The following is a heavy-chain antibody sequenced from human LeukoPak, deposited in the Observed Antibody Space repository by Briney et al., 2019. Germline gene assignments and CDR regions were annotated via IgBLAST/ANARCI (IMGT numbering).Heavy chain of an antibody. D-gene: IGHD3-3*01. CDR2: INWNGGST. CDR3: ARSTPSPYYDFWSGYYKFDY. Sequence: PGGSLRLSCAASGFTFDDYGMSWLRQAPGKGLEWVSGINWNGGSTGYADSVKGRFTISRDNAKNSLYLQMNSLRAEDTALYYCARSTPSPYYDFWSGYYKFDYWGQGTLVTVSS. J-gene: IGHJ4*02. V-gene: IGHV3-20*04. CDR1: GFTFDDYG.